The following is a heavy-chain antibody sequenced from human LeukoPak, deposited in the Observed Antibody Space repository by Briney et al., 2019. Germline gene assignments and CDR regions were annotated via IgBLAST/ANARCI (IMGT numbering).Heavy chain of an antibody. CDR3: ARALWSGPVYYGMDV. CDR2: IYSCGST. Sequence: GGSLRLSCAASGFTVSSNYMSWVRQAPGKGLEWVSVIYSCGSTYYADSVKGRFTISRDNSKNTLYLQMNSLRAEDTAVYYCARALWSGPVYYGMDVWGQGTTVTVSS. D-gene: IGHD3-10*01. CDR1: GFTVSSNY. V-gene: IGHV3-66*03. J-gene: IGHJ6*02.